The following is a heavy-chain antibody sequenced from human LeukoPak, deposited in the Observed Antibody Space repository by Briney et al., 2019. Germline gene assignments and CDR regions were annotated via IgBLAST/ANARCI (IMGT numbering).Heavy chain of an antibody. D-gene: IGHD1-26*01. J-gene: IGHJ5*02. Sequence: ASVKVSCKASGYTFTGYYMHWVRQAPGQGLEWMGWINPNSGGTNYAQKFQGRVTMTRDTSISTAYMELSRLRSDDTAVYYCARDGALGSSNWFDPWGQGTLVTVSS. CDR3: ARDGALGSSNWFDP. V-gene: IGHV1-2*02. CDR1: GYTFTGYY. CDR2: INPNSGGT.